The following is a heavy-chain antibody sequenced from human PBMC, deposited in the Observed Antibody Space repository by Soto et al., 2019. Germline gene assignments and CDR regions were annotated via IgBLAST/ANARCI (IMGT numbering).Heavy chain of an antibody. V-gene: IGHV1-18*04. CDR2: ISAYNGNT. Sequence: SLKVSCKASAYTFTSYGISWVRQAPGQGLEWMGWISAYNGNTNYAQKLQGRVTMTTDTSTSTAYMELRSLRSEDTAVYYCARDRRSWYQGAFDIWGQGTMVNVSS. J-gene: IGHJ3*02. CDR1: AYTFTSYG. D-gene: IGHD6-13*01. CDR3: ARDRRSWYQGAFDI.